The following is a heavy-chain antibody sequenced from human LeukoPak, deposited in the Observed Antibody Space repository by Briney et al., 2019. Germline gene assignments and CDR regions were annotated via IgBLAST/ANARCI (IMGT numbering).Heavy chain of an antibody. Sequence: GGSLRLSCAASGFTFSSYWMHWVRQAPGKGLVWVSRITSDGSTTSYADSVKGRFTISRDNAKNTLYLQMNSLRAEDTAVYYCTRAGGSAPGDYWGQGTLVTVSS. CDR3: TRAGGSAPGDY. CDR2: ITSDGSTT. V-gene: IGHV3-74*01. J-gene: IGHJ4*02. D-gene: IGHD3-10*01. CDR1: GFTFSSYW.